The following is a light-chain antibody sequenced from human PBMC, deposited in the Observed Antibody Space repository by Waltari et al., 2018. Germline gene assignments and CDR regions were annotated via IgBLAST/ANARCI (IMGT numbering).Light chain of an antibody. V-gene: IGLV1-47*01. Sequence: QSVLTQPPSASGTPGQRVTISCSGSSSNIGSHYVYWYQQLPGTAPKLLIYRNNQRPSGVPDRFSGSKSGTSASLVISGLRSEDEADYYCAAWDDSLSGWVFGGGTKLTVL. CDR3: AAWDDSLSGWV. CDR2: RNN. CDR1: SSNIGSHY. J-gene: IGLJ3*02.